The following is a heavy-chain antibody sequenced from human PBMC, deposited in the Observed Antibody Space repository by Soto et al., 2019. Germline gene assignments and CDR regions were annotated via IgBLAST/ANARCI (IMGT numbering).Heavy chain of an antibody. CDR2: IRSKANSYAT. V-gene: IGHV3-73*01. CDR1: GFTFSGSA. J-gene: IGHJ3*02. Sequence: GGSLRLSCAASGFTFSGSAMHWVRQASGKGLEWVGRIRSKANSYATAYAASVKGRFTISRDDSKNTAYLQMNSLKTEDTAVYYCTRLRTLEWLYSTPDDAFDIWGQGKMVTVSS. CDR3: TRLRTLEWLYSTPDDAFDI. D-gene: IGHD3-3*01.